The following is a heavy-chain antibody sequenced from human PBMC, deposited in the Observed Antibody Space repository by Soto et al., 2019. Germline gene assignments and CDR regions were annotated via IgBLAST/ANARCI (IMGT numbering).Heavy chain of an antibody. J-gene: IGHJ5*02. CDR1: GGTFSSYT. V-gene: IGHV1-69*02. D-gene: IGHD2-2*01. CDR2: IIPILGIA. Sequence: QVQLVQSGAEVKKPGSSVKVSCKASGGTFSSYTISWVRQAPGQGLEWMGRIIPILGIANYAQKFQGRVTITADKXXSTGSMELSSLRSEDTAVYYWARVVPAALDTWFDPWGQGTLVTVSS. CDR3: ARVVPAALDTWFDP.